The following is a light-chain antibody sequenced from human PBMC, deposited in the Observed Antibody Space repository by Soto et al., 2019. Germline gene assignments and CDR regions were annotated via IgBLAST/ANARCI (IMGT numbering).Light chain of an antibody. J-gene: IGLJ1*01. CDR2: DDN. CDR3: GSWDSSMSAYV. V-gene: IGLV1-51*01. CDR1: SSNIGGNS. Sequence: AAPGQKVTISCSGSSSNIGGNSVSWYQQLPGTAPKLLIYDDNKRPSGIPDRFSGSKSGTSATLGITGFQTGDEADYYCGSWDSSMSAYVFGTGTKVTVL.